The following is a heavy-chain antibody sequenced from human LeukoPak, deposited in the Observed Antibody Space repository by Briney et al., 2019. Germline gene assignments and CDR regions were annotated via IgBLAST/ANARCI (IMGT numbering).Heavy chain of an antibody. V-gene: IGHV3-23*01. D-gene: IGHD6-19*01. CDR1: GFTFSNYA. CDR2: ISGSDST. Sequence: GGSLRLSCAASGFTFSNYAMSWVRQAPGKGLEWVSGISGSDSTYYADSVKGRFTISRDNSKNTLYLQMNSLRAEDTAVYYCAKDAVAGHYSGFDYWGQGTLSPSPQ. CDR3: AKDAVAGHYSGFDY. J-gene: IGHJ4*02.